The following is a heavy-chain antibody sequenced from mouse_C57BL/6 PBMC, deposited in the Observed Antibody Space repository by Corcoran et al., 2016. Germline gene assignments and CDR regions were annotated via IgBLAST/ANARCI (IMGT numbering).Heavy chain of an antibody. CDR2: LYWDDDK. D-gene: IGHD2-3*01. CDR1: GFSLSTSGMG. CDR3: AREAWLLYALDY. V-gene: IGHV8-12*01. Sequence: QVTLKESGPGILQSSQTLSPTCSFSGFSLSTSGMGVSWIRQPSGKGLEWLAHLYWDDDKRYNPSLKSRLKISKDTTRNQVFLKITSVDTANTATYYCAREAWLLYALDYWGKGTSVTVS. J-gene: IGHJ4*01.